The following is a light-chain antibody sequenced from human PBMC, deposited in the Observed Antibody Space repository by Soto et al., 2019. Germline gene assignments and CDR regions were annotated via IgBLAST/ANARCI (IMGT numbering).Light chain of an antibody. V-gene: IGKV3-15*01. CDR1: QSANSN. CDR3: QQYNNWLRT. CDR2: GAS. J-gene: IGKJ1*01. Sequence: EIVVRHSRTTLSLSLVARATLAYMASQSANSNVSWYQRKPAQAPRLLIYGASTRATGIPARFSGSGSGTEFTLTISSLQSEDFAVYYCQQYNNWLRTFGQGTKVDI.